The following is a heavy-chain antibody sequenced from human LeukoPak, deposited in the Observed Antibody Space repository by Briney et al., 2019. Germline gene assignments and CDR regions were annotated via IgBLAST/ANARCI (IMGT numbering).Heavy chain of an antibody. D-gene: IGHD4-17*01. V-gene: IGHV3-33*01. Sequence: GGSLRLSCAASGFTFNSYGIHWVRQAPGKGLEWVAVIWYDGNNKYYADSVKGRFTISSDSSKNTMYLQMNSLRAEDTAVYYCAREHTTVTSLLDYWGQGTLVTASS. CDR1: GFTFNSYG. J-gene: IGHJ4*02. CDR2: IWYDGNNK. CDR3: AREHTTVTSLLDY.